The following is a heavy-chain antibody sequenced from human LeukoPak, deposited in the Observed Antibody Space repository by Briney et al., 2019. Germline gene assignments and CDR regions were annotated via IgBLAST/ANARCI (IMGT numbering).Heavy chain of an antibody. D-gene: IGHD6-6*01. CDR2: IYSSGST. V-gene: IGHV4-4*07. CDR3: ARESSEAPADY. CDR1: GGSISNYY. Sequence: SETLSLTCAVSGGSISNYYWGWIRQPAGKGLEWIGRIYSSGSTTYNPSLRSRVTMTVDTSKNQFSLRLSSVTAADTAVYYCARESSEAPADYWGQGTLVTVSS. J-gene: IGHJ4*02.